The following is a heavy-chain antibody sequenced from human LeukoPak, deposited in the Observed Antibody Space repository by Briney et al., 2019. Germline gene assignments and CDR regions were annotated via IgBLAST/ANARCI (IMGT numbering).Heavy chain of an antibody. Sequence: GGSLRLSCAASGFTFSSYWMHWVRQAPGKGLVWVSRINSDGSSTSYADSVKGRFTISRDNAKNTLYLQMNSLRAEDTAVYYCARLWGIAAEPDYWGQGTLVTVSS. CDR2: INSDGSST. J-gene: IGHJ4*02. CDR1: GFTFSSYW. CDR3: ARLWGIAAEPDY. D-gene: IGHD6-13*01. V-gene: IGHV3-74*01.